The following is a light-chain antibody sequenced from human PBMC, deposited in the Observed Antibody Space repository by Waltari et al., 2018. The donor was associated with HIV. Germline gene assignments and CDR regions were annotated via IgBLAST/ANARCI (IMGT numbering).Light chain of an antibody. Sequence: QSALTQPASVSGSPGQSITISCTGTNSDIGGYNSVSWYQQHPGKAPKLLLYEVTQRPSGISYRFSGSKSGNTASMTISGLQAEDEADYYCSSYTTTTTILFGGGTKVTVL. V-gene: IGLV2-14*01. CDR2: EVT. CDR3: SSYTTTTTIL. J-gene: IGLJ3*02. CDR1: NSDIGGYNS.